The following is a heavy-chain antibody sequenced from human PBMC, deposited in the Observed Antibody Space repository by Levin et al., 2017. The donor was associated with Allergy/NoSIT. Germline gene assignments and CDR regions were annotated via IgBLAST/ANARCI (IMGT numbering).Heavy chain of an antibody. V-gene: IGHV4-59*08. J-gene: IGHJ5*02. D-gene: IGHD4-11*01. CDR1: GGSISSYY. CDR3: ARHSDYSKGWFDP. Sequence: SSETLSLTCTVSGGSISSYYWSWIRQPPGKGLEWIGYIYYSGSTNYNPSLKSRVTISVDTSKNQFSLKLSSVTAADTAVYYCARHSDYSKGWFDPWGQGTLVTVSS. CDR2: IYYSGST.